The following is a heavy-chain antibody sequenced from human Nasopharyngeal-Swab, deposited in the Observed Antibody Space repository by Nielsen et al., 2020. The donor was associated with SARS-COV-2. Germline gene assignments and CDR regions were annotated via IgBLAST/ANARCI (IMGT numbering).Heavy chain of an antibody. J-gene: IGHJ4*02. CDR3: ARDPILGPPDYFDY. V-gene: IGHV3-30*03. CDR2: TSYDESHK. CDR1: GFSFSTTD. D-gene: IGHD1-14*01. Sequence: SLKISCAASGFSFSTTDMHWVRPAPGKGLERVAVTSYDESHKYYAGSVHGRFTISRDNSKNTLYLQMYSLTTEDTAVYFCARDPILGPPDYFDYWGRGTLVIVSS.